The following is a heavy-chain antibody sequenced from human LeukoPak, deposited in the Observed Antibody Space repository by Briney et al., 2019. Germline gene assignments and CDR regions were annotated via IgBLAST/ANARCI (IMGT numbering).Heavy chain of an antibody. J-gene: IGHJ4*02. Sequence: GASVKVSCKASGYTFSSYAMNWVRQAAGQGLEWMGWINTNTGNPTYAQGFTGRFVFSLDTSVSTAYLQISSLKAEDTAVYYCAGGDGYSSSWFLDYWGQGTLVTVSP. V-gene: IGHV7-4-1*02. CDR2: INTNTGNP. CDR1: GYTFSSYA. D-gene: IGHD6-13*01. CDR3: AGGDGYSSSWFLDY.